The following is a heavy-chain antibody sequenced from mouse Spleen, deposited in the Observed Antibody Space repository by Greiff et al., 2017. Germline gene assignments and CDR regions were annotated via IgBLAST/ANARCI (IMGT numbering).Heavy chain of an antibody. V-gene: IGHV1-63*01. CDR1: GYTFTSYW. CDR2: IYPGGGYT. J-gene: IGHJ3*01. Sequence: QVQLQQPGAELVRPGSSVKLSCKASGYTFTSYWMDWVKQRPGQGLEWIGDIYPGGGYTNYNEKFKGKATLTADKSSSTAYMQFSSLTSEDSAIYYCARGDDYDGFAYWGQGTLVTVSA. D-gene: IGHD2-4*01. CDR3: ARGDDYDGFAY.